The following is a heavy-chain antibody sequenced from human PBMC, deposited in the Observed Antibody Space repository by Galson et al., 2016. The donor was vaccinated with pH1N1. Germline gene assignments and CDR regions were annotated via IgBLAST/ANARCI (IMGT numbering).Heavy chain of an antibody. D-gene: IGHD3-9*01. J-gene: IGHJ4*02. V-gene: IGHV7-4-1*02. CDR1: GYTFTSYA. Sequence: KASGYTFTSYAMNWVRQAPGQGLEWMGWINTNTGNPTYAQGFTGRFVFSLDTSDSTTYLHISSLKAEDTAVYYCASPRPLLRYFDWLLPGGLDYWGQGTLVTVSS. CDR2: INTNTGNP. CDR3: ASPRPLLRYFDWLLPGGLDY.